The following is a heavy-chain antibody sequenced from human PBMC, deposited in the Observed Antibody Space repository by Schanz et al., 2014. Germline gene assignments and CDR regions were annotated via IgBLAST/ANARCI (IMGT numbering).Heavy chain of an antibody. CDR1: GFTFSNYS. CDR3: ARDLISSGWYG. CDR2: ISNSGTTI. D-gene: IGHD6-19*01. Sequence: EVQLVESGGGLVKPGGSLRLSCAASGFTFSNYSMNWVRQAPGKGLEWVSYISNSGTTIYYADSVKGRFTISRDNAKNSLYLQMNSLRVEDTAVYYCARDLISSGWYGWGQGTLVTVSS. J-gene: IGHJ4*02. V-gene: IGHV3-21*05.